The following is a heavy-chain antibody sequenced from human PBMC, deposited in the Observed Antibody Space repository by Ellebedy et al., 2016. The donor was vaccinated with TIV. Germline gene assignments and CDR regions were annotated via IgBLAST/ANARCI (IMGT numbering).Heavy chain of an antibody. V-gene: IGHV3-11*01. Sequence: GESLKISXAASGFTFSDYYMSWIRQAPGKGLEWVSYISSSGSTIYYADSVKGRFTISRDNAKNSLYLQMNSLRAEDTAVYYCARRVSGSYSYYYYYYMDVWGKGTTVTVSS. J-gene: IGHJ6*03. CDR2: ISSSGSTI. D-gene: IGHD1-26*01. CDR3: ARRVSGSYSYYYYYYMDV. CDR1: GFTFSDYY.